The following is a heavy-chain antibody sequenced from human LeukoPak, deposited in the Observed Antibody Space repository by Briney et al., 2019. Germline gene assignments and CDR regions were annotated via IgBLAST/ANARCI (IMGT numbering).Heavy chain of an antibody. CDR2: IYWDDNK. Sequence: ESGPTLVNPPQTLTLTCTFSGFSLSTSGVSVGWIRQPPGKALEWLALIYWDDNKRYSPSLKSRLTITKDTSKNQVVLTMTNMDPVDTATYMSGWYSGVDHWGQGTLVTVSS. D-gene: IGHD6-19*01. J-gene: IGHJ5*02. CDR1: GFSLSTSGVS. V-gene: IGHV2-5*02. CDR3: GWYSGVDH.